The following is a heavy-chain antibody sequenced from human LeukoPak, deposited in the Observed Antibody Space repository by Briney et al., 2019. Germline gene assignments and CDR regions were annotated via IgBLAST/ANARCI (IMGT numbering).Heavy chain of an antibody. J-gene: IGHJ6*02. CDR1: GGSISSGGYY. D-gene: IGHD5-12*01. CDR2: IYYSGST. CDR3: ARGGGGYDYYYYGMDV. V-gene: IGHV4-31*03. Sequence: PSETLSLTCTVSGGSISSGGYYWSWIRQHPGKGLEWIGYIYYSGSTYFNPSLKSRVTISVDTSKNQFSLKLSSVTAADTAVYYCARGGGGYDYYYYGMDVWGQGTTVTVSS.